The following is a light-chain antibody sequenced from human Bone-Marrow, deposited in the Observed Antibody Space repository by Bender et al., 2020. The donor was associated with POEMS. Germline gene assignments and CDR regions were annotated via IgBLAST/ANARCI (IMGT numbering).Light chain of an antibody. V-gene: IGLV1-50*01. Sequence: QSVLTQPPSVSGAPGQTVTISCTGSSSNIGAGYDVHWYQQVPGTAPRLIIYNSDQRPSGVPDRFSGSMSGTSASLAISGLHSEDEADYYCVAWDDTLNGWVFGGGTKLTVL. CDR1: SSNIGAGYD. CDR2: NSD. J-gene: IGLJ2*01. CDR3: VAWDDTLNGWV.